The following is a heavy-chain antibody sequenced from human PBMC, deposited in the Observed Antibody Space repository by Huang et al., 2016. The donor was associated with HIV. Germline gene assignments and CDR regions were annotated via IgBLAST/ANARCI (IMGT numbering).Heavy chain of an antibody. CDR1: GSSFSSYA. D-gene: IGHD1-1*01. CDR2: IRVDGAKK. Sequence: QVQLVESGGGVVQPGGSLRLSCAASGSSFSSYAFHWVRQAPGKGLEWVSVIRVDGAKKHHEDSVKGRFTISRDNSKNTLYLQMNSLRAEDTAMYYCARDSEPFGDYVYFYYMDVWGKGTTVTVSS. V-gene: IGHV3-33*01. J-gene: IGHJ6*03. CDR3: ARDSEPFGDYVYFYYMDV.